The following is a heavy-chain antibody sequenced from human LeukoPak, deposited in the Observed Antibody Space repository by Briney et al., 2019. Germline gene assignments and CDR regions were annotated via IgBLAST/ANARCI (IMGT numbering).Heavy chain of an antibody. CDR3: ARDQAMIVVVILGYMDV. Sequence: GGSLRLSCAASGFTFSTYGMTWVRQAPGKGLEWVSAISGSGGSTYYADSVKGRFTISRDNSKNTLYLQMNSLRAEDTAVYYCARDQAMIVVVILGYMDVWGKGTTVTVSS. CDR1: GFTFSTYG. J-gene: IGHJ6*03. V-gene: IGHV3-23*01. D-gene: IGHD3-22*01. CDR2: ISGSGGST.